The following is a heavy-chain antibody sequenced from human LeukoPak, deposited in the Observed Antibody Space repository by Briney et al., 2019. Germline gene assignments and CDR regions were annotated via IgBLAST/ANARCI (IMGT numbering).Heavy chain of an antibody. CDR3: ARGRFCSGGSCCFDY. CDR2: ISSSGSTI. J-gene: IGHJ4*02. D-gene: IGHD2-15*01. V-gene: IGHV3-11*01. Sequence: GGSLRLSCAASGLTFSDYYMSWIRQAPGKGLEWVSYISSSGSTIYYADSVKGRFTISRDNAKNSLYLQMNSLRVEDTAVYYCARGRFCSGGSCCFDYWGQGSLVTVSS. CDR1: GLTFSDYY.